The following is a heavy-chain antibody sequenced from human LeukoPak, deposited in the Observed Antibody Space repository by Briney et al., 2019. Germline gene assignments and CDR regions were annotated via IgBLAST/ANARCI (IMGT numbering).Heavy chain of an antibody. V-gene: IGHV5-51*01. CDR1: GYSFTSYW. CDR2: IYPGDSDT. D-gene: IGHD2-2*01. CDR3: ARHIDVVPAAMDGGATTLDY. J-gene: IGHJ4*02. Sequence: GESLKISCKGSGYSFTSYWIGWVRQMPGKGLEWMGIIYPGDSDTRYSPSFQGQVTISADKSISTAYLQWSSLKASDTAMYYCARHIDVVPAAMDGGATTLDYWGQGTLVTVSS.